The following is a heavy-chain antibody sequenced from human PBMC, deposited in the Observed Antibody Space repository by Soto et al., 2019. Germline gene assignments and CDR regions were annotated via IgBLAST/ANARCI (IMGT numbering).Heavy chain of an antibody. V-gene: IGHV3-74*01. CDR2: INTDGSIT. CDR1: GFTFSSYW. Sequence: PGGSLRLSCAASGFTFSSYWMHWVRQVPGKGLVWVSRINTDGSITSYADSVTGRFTISRDNAKNTLYLQMNSLRAEDTAVYYCARAKTADGDYYASGSYFDYWGQRTLVTVSS. CDR3: ARAKTADGDYYASGSYFDY. D-gene: IGHD3-10*01. J-gene: IGHJ4*02.